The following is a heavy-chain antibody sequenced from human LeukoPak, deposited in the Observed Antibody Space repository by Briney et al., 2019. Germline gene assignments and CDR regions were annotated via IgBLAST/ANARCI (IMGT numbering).Heavy chain of an antibody. Sequence: SETLSLTCAVYGGSFSGYYWSWIRQPPGKGLEWIGEINHSGSTNYNPSLKSRVTISVDTSKNQFSLKLSSVTAADTAVYYCARGLKFDYWGQGTLVTVSS. CDR2: INHSGST. J-gene: IGHJ4*02. CDR1: GGSFSGYY. V-gene: IGHV4-34*01. CDR3: ARGLKFDY.